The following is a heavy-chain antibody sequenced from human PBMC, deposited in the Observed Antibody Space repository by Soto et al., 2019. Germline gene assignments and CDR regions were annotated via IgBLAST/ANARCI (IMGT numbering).Heavy chain of an antibody. Sequence: SVKVSCKASGGTFSSYTISWVRQAPGQGLEWMGRIIPILGIANYAQKFQGRVTITADKSTSTAYMELSSLRSEDTAVYYCARVMSSGWYEYFQHWGQGTLVTVSS. CDR3: ARVMSSGWYEYFQH. J-gene: IGHJ1*01. CDR1: GGTFSSYT. CDR2: IIPILGIA. D-gene: IGHD6-19*01. V-gene: IGHV1-69*02.